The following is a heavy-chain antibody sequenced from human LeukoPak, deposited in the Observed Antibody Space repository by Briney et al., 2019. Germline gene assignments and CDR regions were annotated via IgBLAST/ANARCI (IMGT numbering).Heavy chain of an antibody. Sequence: GGSLRLSCAASGFSFSSYERSWVRQAPGKGLEWVSYISSSGSTIYYADSVKGRFTISRDNTKNSLYLQMNSLRAEDTAVYYCARDNYDSSGYYRRDAFDIWGQGTMVTVSS. CDR1: GFSFSSYE. CDR2: ISSSGSTI. D-gene: IGHD3-22*01. CDR3: ARDNYDSSGYYRRDAFDI. V-gene: IGHV3-48*03. J-gene: IGHJ3*02.